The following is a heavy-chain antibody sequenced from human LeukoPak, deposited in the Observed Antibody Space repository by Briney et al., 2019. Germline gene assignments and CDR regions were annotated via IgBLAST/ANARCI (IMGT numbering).Heavy chain of an antibody. CDR1: GFTFSGYS. CDR2: ISSSSSYI. V-gene: IGHV3-21*01. CDR3: ARASYYGSGSYYNVQAFDI. J-gene: IGHJ3*02. D-gene: IGHD3-10*01. Sequence: PGGSLRLSCAASGFTFSGYSMNWVRQAPGKGLEWVSSISSSSSYIYYADSVKGRFTISRDNAKNSLYLQMNSLRAEDTAVYYCARASYYGSGSYYNVQAFDIWGQGTMVTVSS.